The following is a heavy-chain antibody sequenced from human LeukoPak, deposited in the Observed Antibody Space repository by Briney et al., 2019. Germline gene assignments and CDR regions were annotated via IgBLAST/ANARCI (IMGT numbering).Heavy chain of an antibody. CDR1: GFTFSSYS. D-gene: IGHD5-12*01. CDR3: ARDPWPTDAFDI. J-gene: IGHJ3*02. Sequence: GGSLRHSCAASGFTFSSYSMNWVRQAPGKGLEWVSSISSSSSYIYYADSVKGRFTISRDNAKNSLYLQMNSLRAEDTAVYYCARDPWPTDAFDIWGQGTMVTVSS. V-gene: IGHV3-21*01. CDR2: ISSSSSYI.